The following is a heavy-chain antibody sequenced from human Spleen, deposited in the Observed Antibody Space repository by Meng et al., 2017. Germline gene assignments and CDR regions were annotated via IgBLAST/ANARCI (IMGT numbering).Heavy chain of an antibody. CDR1: GFTFSSFY. J-gene: IGHJ3*02. D-gene: IGHD3-10*01. V-gene: IGHV3-74*01. CDR2: INSDGSST. Sequence: GESLKISCAASGFTFSSFYMHWVRQAPGKGLEWVSRINSDGSSTRYADSVKGRFTISRDNAKNTLYLQMNSLRAEDTAVYYCARDLDWVGRVSGNYYDTFDICGQGTMVTVSS. CDR3: ARDLDWVGRVSGNYYDTFDI.